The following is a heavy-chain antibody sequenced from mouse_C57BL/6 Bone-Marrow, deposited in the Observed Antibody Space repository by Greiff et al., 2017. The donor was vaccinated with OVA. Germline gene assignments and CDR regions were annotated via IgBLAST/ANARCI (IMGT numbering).Heavy chain of an antibody. CDR1: GFTFSDAW. J-gene: IGHJ3*01. CDR3: TKWIYDGYYRFAY. V-gene: IGHV6-6*01. CDR2: IRNKANNHAT. D-gene: IGHD2-3*01. Sequence: EVQLVESGGGLVQPGGSMKLSCAASGFTFSDAWMDWVRQSPEKGLEWVAEIRNKANNHATYYAESVKGRFTISRDDSKSSVYLQMNSLRAEDTGIYYCTKWIYDGYYRFAYWGQGTLVTVSA.